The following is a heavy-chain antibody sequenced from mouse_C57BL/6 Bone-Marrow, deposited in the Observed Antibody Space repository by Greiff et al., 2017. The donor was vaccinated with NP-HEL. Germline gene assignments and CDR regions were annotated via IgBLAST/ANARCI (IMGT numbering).Heavy chain of an antibody. V-gene: IGHV1-64*01. CDR3: ARGRALAWFAY. D-gene: IGHD3-1*01. CDR1: GYTFTSYW. CDR2: IHPNSGST. Sequence: QVQLQQPGAVLVKPGASVKLSCKASGYTFTSYWMHWVKQRPGQGLEWIGMIHPNSGSTNYNEKFKSKATLTVDKSSSTAYMQLSSLTSEDSAVYYCARGRALAWFAYWGQGTLVTVSA. J-gene: IGHJ3*01.